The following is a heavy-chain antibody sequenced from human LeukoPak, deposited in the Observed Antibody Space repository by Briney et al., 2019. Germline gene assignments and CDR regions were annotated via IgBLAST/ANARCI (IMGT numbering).Heavy chain of an antibody. Sequence: SETLSLTCTVSGGSISSYYWSWIRQPPGKGLEWIGYIYYSGSTNYNPSLKSRVTISVDTSKNQFSLKLSSVTAADTAVYYCARGDYGDYRFTWGQGTLVTVSS. CDR1: GGSISSYY. D-gene: IGHD4-17*01. V-gene: IGHV4-59*12. J-gene: IGHJ5*02. CDR2: IYYSGST. CDR3: ARGDYGDYRFT.